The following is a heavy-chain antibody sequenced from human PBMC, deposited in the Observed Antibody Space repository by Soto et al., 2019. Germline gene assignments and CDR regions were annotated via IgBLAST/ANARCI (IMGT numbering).Heavy chain of an antibody. CDR3: ARDTPPTDY. CDR2: ISAYNTNT. V-gene: IGHV1-18*01. Sequence: QVQLVQSGAEVKKPGASVKVSCKTSGYTFTSYHISWVRQAPGQGLEWMGWISAYNTNTNYAQKFQGRVTMTTDTLTSTAYMELRSLRSDDPAVYYSARDTPPTDYWGQGTLVTVSS. J-gene: IGHJ4*02. CDR1: GYTFTSYH.